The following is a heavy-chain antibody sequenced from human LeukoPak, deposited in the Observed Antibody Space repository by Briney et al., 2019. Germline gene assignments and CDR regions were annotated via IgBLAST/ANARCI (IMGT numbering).Heavy chain of an antibody. D-gene: IGHD3-10*01. CDR3: ARASARYGSGSYTHYFDY. CDR2: IYPGDSDT. V-gene: IGHV5-51*01. J-gene: IGHJ4*02. Sequence: GESLKISCKGSGYSFISYWIGWVRQMPGKGLEWMGIIYPGDSDTRYSPSFQGQVIISADKSISTAYLQWSSLKASDTAMYYCARASARYGSGSYTHYFDYWGQGTLVTVSS. CDR1: GYSFISYW.